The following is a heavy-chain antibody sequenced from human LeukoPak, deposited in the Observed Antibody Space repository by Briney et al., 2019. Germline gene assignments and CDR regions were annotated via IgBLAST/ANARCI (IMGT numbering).Heavy chain of an antibody. D-gene: IGHD3/OR15-3a*01. CDR2: IHYSGST. V-gene: IGHV4-38-2*02. CDR1: GYSISSGYY. Sequence: SETLSLTCTVSGYSISSGYYWGWIRQPPGKGLEWIGSIHYSGSTNYNPSLKSRVTISVDTSKNQFSLKLSSVTAADTAVYYCARDGPFDIWGQGTMVTVSS. CDR3: ARDGPFDI. J-gene: IGHJ3*02.